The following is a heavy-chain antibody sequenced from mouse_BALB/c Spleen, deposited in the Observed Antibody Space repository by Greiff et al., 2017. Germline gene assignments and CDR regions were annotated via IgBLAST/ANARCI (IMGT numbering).Heavy chain of an antibody. V-gene: IGHV14-3*02. CDR3: ARDYYGSSYRAMDY. CDR1: GFNIKDTY. J-gene: IGHJ4*01. D-gene: IGHD1-1*01. CDR2: IDPANGNT. Sequence: VQLKQSGAELVKPGASVKLSCTASGFNIKDTYMHWVKQRPEQGLEWIGRIDPANGNTKYDPKFQGKATITADTSSNTAYLQLSSLTSEDTAVYYCARDYYGSSYRAMDYWGQGTSVTVSS.